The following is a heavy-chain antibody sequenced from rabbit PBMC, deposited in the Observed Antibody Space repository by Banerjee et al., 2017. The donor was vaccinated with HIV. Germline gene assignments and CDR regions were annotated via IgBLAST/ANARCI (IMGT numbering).Heavy chain of an antibody. CDR3: AREYADNSGYYRGYGMDL. D-gene: IGHD1-1*01. J-gene: IGHJ6*01. CDR1: GIDFSSAWW. Sequence: QEQLVESGGGLVQPEGSLTLTCTASGIDFSSAWWICWVRQAPGKGLEWIACIWARDGVSTYYASWVNGRFTISKTSSTTVTLRVTSLTDADTATYFCAREYADNSGYYRGYGMDLWGPGTLVTVS. CDR2: IWARDGVST. V-gene: IGHV1S45*01.